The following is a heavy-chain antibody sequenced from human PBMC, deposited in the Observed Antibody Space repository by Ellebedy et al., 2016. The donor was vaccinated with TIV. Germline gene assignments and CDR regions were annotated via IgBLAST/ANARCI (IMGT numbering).Heavy chain of an antibody. J-gene: IGHJ4*02. CDR3: ARGGWGAYDFWSGYYTD. CDR2: ISSSSSYT. Sequence: GESLKISXAASGFTFSDYYMSWIRQAPGKGLEWVSYISSSSSYTYYADSVKGRFTISRDNSKNTLYLQMNSLRAEDTAVYYCARGGWGAYDFWSGYYTDWGQGTLVTVSS. CDR1: GFTFSDYY. D-gene: IGHD3-3*01. V-gene: IGHV3-11*05.